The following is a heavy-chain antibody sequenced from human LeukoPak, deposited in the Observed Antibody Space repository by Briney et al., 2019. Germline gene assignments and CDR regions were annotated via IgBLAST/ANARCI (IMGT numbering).Heavy chain of an antibody. CDR2: IIPIFGTA. J-gene: IGHJ6*03. V-gene: IGHV1-69*13. Sequence: SVKVSCKASGGTFSSYAISWVRQAPGQGLEWMGGIIPIFGTANYAQKFQGRVTITADESTSTAYMELSGLRSEDTAVYYCARDRGYSYAKKSSEYYYMDVWGKGTTVTISS. CDR3: ARDRGYSYAKKSSEYYYMDV. D-gene: IGHD5-18*01. CDR1: GGTFSSYA.